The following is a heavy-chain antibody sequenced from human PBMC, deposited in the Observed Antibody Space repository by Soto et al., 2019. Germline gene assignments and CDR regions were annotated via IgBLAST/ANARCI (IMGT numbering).Heavy chain of an antibody. Sequence: QVQLQESGPGLVKPSETLSLTCTVSGGSISSYYWSWIRQPPGKGLEWIGYIYYSGSTNYNPSLKSRVTISVDTSKNQFSLKLSSVTAADTAVYYCRAQQQLVRRGYYYGMDVWGQGTTVTVSS. D-gene: IGHD6-13*01. CDR3: RAQQQLVRRGYYYGMDV. CDR2: IYYSGST. V-gene: IGHV4-59*08. J-gene: IGHJ6*02. CDR1: GGSISSYY.